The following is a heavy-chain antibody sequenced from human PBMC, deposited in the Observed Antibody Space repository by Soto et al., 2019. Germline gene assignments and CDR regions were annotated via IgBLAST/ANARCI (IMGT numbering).Heavy chain of an antibody. J-gene: IGHJ4*02. CDR2: ISGSGGST. V-gene: IGHV3-23*01. CDR3: SKDGPDGAAWGPSWH. CDR1: GFTFSSYA. Sequence: GGSLRLSCAASGFTFSSYAMSWVRQAPGKGLEWVSAISGSGGSTYYADSVKGRFTISRDNSKNTLYLQMKILRAEDTAVYYCSKDGPDGAAWGPSWHWGQGTLVTVSS. D-gene: IGHD6-13*01.